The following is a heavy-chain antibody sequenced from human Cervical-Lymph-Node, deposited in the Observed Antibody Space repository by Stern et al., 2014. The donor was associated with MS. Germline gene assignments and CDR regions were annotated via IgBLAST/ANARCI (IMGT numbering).Heavy chain of an antibody. Sequence: QVHLVESGGGVVQPGRSLRLSCAASGFMFRSFAMHWVRHSPGKGLEWVAGISYEGSTKYYGDSVKVLFTISRDNAKNTMYLQMNSLRPEDTALYYCAKDASTNYFRFFFDGWGQGALVTVSS. CDR2: ISYEGSTK. CDR3: AKDASTNYFRFFFDG. V-gene: IGHV3-30*18. J-gene: IGHJ4*02. D-gene: IGHD3-9*01. CDR1: GFMFRSFA.